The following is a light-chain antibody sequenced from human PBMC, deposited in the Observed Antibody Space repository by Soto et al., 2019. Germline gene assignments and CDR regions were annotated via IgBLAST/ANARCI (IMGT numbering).Light chain of an antibody. CDR3: QQYGSSPPVFT. Sequence: DIQMTQSPSSLSASVGHRVTITCRARQSISSYLNWYQQKPGKAPKLLIYAASSLQSGVPSRFSGSGCGTDFTLTISSLEPEDFAVSSCQQYGSSPPVFTFGPGTKVDIK. J-gene: IGKJ3*01. CDR2: AAS. V-gene: IGKV1-39*01. CDR1: QSISSY.